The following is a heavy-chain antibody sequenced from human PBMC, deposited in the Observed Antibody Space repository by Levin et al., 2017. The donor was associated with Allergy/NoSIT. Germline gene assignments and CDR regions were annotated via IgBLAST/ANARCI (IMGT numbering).Heavy chain of an antibody. CDR1: GFTFSSYW. V-gene: IGHV3-74*01. CDR2: INSDGSST. D-gene: IGHD6-6*01. J-gene: IGHJ6*02. CDR3: ARGKGARPYYYYGMDV. Sequence: PGGSLRLSCAASGFTFSSYWMHWVRQAPGKGLVWVSRINSDGSSTSYADSVKGRFTISRDNAKNTLYLQMNSLRAEDTAVYYCARGKGARPYYYYGMDVWGQGTTVTVSS.